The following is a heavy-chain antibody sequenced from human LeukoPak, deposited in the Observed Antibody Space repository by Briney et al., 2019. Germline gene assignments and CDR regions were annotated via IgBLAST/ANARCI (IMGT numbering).Heavy chain of an antibody. CDR3: ARDTAYYYYYMDV. D-gene: IGHD4-17*01. J-gene: IGHJ6*03. CDR2: ISAYNGNT. Sequence: ASVKVSCKASGYTFTSYGISWVRQAPGQGLEWMGWISAYNGNTNYAQKFQGRVTMTRDMSTSTVYMELSSLRSEDTAVYYCARDTAYYYYYMDVWGKGTTVTVSS. V-gene: IGHV1-18*01. CDR1: GYTFTSYG.